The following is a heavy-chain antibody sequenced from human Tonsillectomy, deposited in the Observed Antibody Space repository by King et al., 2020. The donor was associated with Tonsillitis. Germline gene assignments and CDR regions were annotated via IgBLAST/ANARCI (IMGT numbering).Heavy chain of an antibody. J-gene: IGHJ6*03. CDR1: GYSFSSYW. D-gene: IGHD4-23*01. Sequence: QLVQSGAEVKKPGESLKISCKASGYSFSSYWIGWVRQMPGKGLEWMGTIYPGDSDTRYSLSFQGQVTISADKSITTAYLQWSSLKTSDTAMYYCHVHQMVTRGGQYYYMDAWGKGTKVTVS. CDR2: IYPGDSDT. V-gene: IGHV5-51*01. CDR3: HVHQMVTRGGQYYYMDA.